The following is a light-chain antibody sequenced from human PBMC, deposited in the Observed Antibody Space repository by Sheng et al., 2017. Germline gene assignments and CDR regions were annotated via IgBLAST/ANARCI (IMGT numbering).Light chain of an antibody. V-gene: IGKV1-5*03. Sequence: DIQMTQSPSTLSASVGDRVTITCRASQSISSWLAWYQQKPGKAPKILIYKASILESGVPSRFSGSGSGTEFTLTISSLQPEDFATYYCQQVNSYPGTFGQGTKVEIK. CDR2: KAS. CDR3: QQVNSYPGT. CDR1: QSISSW. J-gene: IGKJ1*01.